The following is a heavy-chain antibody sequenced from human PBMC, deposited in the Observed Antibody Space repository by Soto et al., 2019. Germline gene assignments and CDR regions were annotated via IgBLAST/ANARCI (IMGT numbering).Heavy chain of an antibody. CDR2: IRKKANSYTA. CDR3: ASGSYPSDY. Sequence: EVPLVESGGGLVQPGGSLRLSCAASGFTFSDHYMDWVRQAPGKGLEWVGLIRKKANSYTAEYAASVRGRFTISRDDSKTSLYLQMNSLKTEDTAVYYCASGSYPSDYWGQGTLVTVSS. CDR1: GFTFSDHY. D-gene: IGHD1-26*01. J-gene: IGHJ4*02. V-gene: IGHV3-72*01.